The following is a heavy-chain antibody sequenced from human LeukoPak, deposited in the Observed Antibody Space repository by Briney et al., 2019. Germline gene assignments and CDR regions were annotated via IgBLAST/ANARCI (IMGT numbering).Heavy chain of an antibody. D-gene: IGHD2-2*01. Sequence: SGGSLRLSCAASGFTFSDYYMSWIRQAPGKGLEWVSYISSSGSTIYYADSVKGRFTISRDNAKSSLYLQMNSLRAEDTAVYYCANHLACGSTSCPPFDDWGQGTLVTVSS. V-gene: IGHV3-11*04. CDR1: GFTFSDYY. CDR3: ANHLACGSTSCPPFDD. J-gene: IGHJ4*02. CDR2: ISSSGSTI.